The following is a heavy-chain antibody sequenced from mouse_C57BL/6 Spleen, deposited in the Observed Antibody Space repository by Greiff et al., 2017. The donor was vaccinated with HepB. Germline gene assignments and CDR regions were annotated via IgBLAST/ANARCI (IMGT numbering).Heavy chain of an antibody. J-gene: IGHJ2*01. CDR1: GFNIKDDY. CDR2: IDPENGDT. V-gene: IGHV14-4*01. Sequence: VQLQQSGAELVRPGASVKLSCTASGFNIKDDYMHWVKQRPEQGLEWIGWIDPENGDTEYASKFQGKATIPADTSSNTAYLQLSSLTSEDTAVYYCTNPPPSGYWGQGTTLTVSS. CDR3: TNPPPSGY.